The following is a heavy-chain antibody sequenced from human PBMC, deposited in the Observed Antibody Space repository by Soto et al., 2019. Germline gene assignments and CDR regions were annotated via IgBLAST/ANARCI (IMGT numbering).Heavy chain of an antibody. J-gene: IGHJ3*02. V-gene: IGHV3-23*01. Sequence: GGSLRLSCAASGFTFSSYAMSWVRQAPGKGLEWVSAISGSGGSTYYADSVKGRFTISRDNSKNTLYLQMNSLRAEDTAVYYCAKDQTIFPLGANAFDIWGQGTMVTVSS. CDR3: AKDQTIFPLGANAFDI. CDR1: GFTFSSYA. D-gene: IGHD1-26*01. CDR2: ISGSGGST.